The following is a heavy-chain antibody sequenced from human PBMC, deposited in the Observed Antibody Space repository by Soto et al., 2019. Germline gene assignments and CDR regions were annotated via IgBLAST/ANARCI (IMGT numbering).Heavy chain of an antibody. CDR2: INAGNGNT. CDR3: ARSIVVVTALDY. D-gene: IGHD2-21*02. J-gene: IGHJ4*02. CDR1: GYTFTIYA. Sequence: ASVKVSCKASGYTFTIYARHWVRQAPGQRLEWMGWINAGNGNTKYSQKFQGRVTITRDTSASTAYMELSSLRSEDTAVYYCARSIVVVTALDYWGQGTLVTVSS. V-gene: IGHV1-3*01.